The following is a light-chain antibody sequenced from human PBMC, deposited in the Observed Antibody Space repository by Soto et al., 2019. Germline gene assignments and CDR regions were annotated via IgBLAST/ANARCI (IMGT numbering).Light chain of an antibody. Sequence: ETVMTQSPPTLPLAPGERAIVSCRASQSIGTYLAWYQQKRGQSPRLLIYDASTRATGIPARFSGSGSGTEFTLTINSLQSDDFAIYYCQQYTDWPRTFGQGTRWIS. CDR2: DAS. V-gene: IGKV3-15*01. J-gene: IGKJ1*01. CDR3: QQYTDWPRT. CDR1: QSIGTY.